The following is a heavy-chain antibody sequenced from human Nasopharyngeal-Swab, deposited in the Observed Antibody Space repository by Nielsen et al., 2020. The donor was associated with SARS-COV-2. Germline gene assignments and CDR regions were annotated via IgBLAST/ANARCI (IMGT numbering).Heavy chain of an antibody. V-gene: IGHV2-5*02. J-gene: IGHJ4*02. Sequence: SGPTLVKPTQTLTLTCTFSGFSLSTSGVGVGWIRQPPGKALEWLALIYWDDDKRYSPSLKSRLTITKDTSKNQVVLTMTNMDPVDTATYYCAHTGASSWYSWGGTLDYWGQGTLVTVSS. CDR1: GFSLSTSGVG. D-gene: IGHD6-13*01. CDR3: AHTGASSWYSWGGTLDY. CDR2: IYWDDDK.